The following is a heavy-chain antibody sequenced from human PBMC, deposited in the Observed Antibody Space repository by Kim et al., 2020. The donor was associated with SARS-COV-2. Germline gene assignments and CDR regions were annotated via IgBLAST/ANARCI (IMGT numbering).Heavy chain of an antibody. CDR2: IKQDGSEK. CDR3: ARDLERYFEWLLKGGRTHYGMDV. Sequence: GGSLRLSCAASGFTFSSYWMSWVRQAPGKGLEGGANIKQDGSEKYYVDSVKGRFTISRDNAKNSLYLQMNSLRAEDTAVYYCARDLERYFEWLLKGGRTHYGMDVWGQGTTVTVSS. CDR1: GFTFSSYW. J-gene: IGHJ6*02. D-gene: IGHD3-9*01. V-gene: IGHV3-7*03.